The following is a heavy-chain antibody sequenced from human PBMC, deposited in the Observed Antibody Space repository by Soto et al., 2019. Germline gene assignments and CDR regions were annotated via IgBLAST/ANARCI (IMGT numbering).Heavy chain of an antibody. Sequence: GGSLRLSCAASGFTFSSYAMSWVRQAPGKGLEWVSAISGSGGSTYYADSVKGRFTISRDNSKNTLYLQMNSLRAEDTAVYYCAKSTTRYSSGWYLGGAFDIWGQGTMVTVSS. D-gene: IGHD6-19*01. CDR1: GFTFSSYA. CDR3: AKSTTRYSSGWYLGGAFDI. CDR2: ISGSGGST. V-gene: IGHV3-23*01. J-gene: IGHJ3*02.